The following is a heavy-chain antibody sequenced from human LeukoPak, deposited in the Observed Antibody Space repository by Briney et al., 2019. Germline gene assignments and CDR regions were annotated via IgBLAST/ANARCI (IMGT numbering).Heavy chain of an antibody. CDR1: GFTVSSNY. V-gene: IGHV3-66*01. D-gene: IGHD3-22*01. J-gene: IGHJ3*02. CDR2: NNSGGST. CDR3: ARDKYDSSGYHDAFDI. Sequence: GGSLRLSCAASGFTVSSNYMSWVRQAPGKGLEWVSVNNSGGSTYYADSVKGRFTISRDNSKNTLYLQMNSLRAEDTAVYYCARDKYDSSGYHDAFDIWGQGTMVTVSS.